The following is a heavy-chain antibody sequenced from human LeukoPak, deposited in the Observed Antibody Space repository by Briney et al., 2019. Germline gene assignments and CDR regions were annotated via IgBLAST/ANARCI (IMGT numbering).Heavy chain of an antibody. CDR2: TQHDGDNK. CDR3: AKVLPGLFDY. Sequence: GGSLRLSCAASGFTLSSYAMHWVRQAPGKGLEWVAFTQHDGDNKYYADSVKGRFTISRDSSKNTLYLQMNSLRAEDTAVYYCAKVLPGLFDYWGQGTLVTVSS. CDR1: GFTLSSYA. V-gene: IGHV3-30*02. D-gene: IGHD3/OR15-3a*01. J-gene: IGHJ4*02.